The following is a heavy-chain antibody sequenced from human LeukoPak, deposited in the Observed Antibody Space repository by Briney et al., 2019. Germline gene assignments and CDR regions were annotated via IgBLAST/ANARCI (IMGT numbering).Heavy chain of an antibody. CDR2: IIPIFGTA. CDR1: GGTFSSYA. D-gene: IGHD2-21*02. V-gene: IGHV1-69*06. J-gene: IGHJ5*02. Sequence: SVKVSCKASGGTFSSYAISWVRQAPGQGLEWMGGIIPIFGTANYAQKFQGRVTITADKSTSTAYMELSSLRSEDTAVYYCATFNCGGDCYHNWFDPWGQGTLVTVSS. CDR3: ATFNCGGDCYHNWFDP.